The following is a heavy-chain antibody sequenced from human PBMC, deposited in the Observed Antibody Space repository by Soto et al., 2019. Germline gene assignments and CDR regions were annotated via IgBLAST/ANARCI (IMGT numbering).Heavy chain of an antibody. J-gene: IGHJ6*02. D-gene: IGHD3-10*01. Sequence: ASETLSLTCAVYGGSFSGYYWSWIRQPPGKGLEWIGEINHSGSTNYNPSLKSRVTISVDTSKNQFSLKLSSVTAADTAVYYCARGAFYGSGSYYIRARYGMDVWGQGTTVTVSS. V-gene: IGHV4-34*01. CDR2: INHSGST. CDR1: GGSFSGYY. CDR3: ARGAFYGSGSYYIRARYGMDV.